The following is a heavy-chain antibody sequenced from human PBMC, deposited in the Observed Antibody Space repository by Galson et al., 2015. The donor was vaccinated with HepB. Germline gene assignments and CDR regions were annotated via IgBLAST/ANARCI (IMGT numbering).Heavy chain of an antibody. J-gene: IGHJ4*02. V-gene: IGHV3-23*01. CDR3: AKVSGKWELGGAIDY. Sequence: SLRLSCAASGFTFSSYAMSWVRQAPGKGLEWVSAISGSGGSTYYADSVKGRFTISRDNSKNALYLQMNSLRAEDTAVYYCAKVSGKWELGGAIDYWGQGTLVTVSS. D-gene: IGHD1-26*01. CDR1: GFTFSSYA. CDR2: ISGSGGST.